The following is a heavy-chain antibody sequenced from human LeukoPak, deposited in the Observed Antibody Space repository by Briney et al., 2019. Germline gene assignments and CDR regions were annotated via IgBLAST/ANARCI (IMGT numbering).Heavy chain of an antibody. J-gene: IGHJ4*02. D-gene: IGHD5-12*01. Sequence: GGSLRLSCAASGFTFSSSAMSWVRQVPGKGLEWVSYISSSSTNIYYADSVKGRFTISRDNAKNSLCLQMNSLRAEDTAVYYCASGSRRFDYWGQGTLVTVSS. V-gene: IGHV3-48*01. CDR1: GFTFSSSA. CDR2: ISSSSTNI. CDR3: ASGSRRFDY.